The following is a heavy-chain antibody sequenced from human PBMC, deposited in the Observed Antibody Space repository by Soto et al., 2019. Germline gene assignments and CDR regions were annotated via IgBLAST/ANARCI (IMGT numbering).Heavy chain of an antibody. D-gene: IGHD5-18*01. CDR3: ARDKGYGTDY. J-gene: IGHJ4*02. V-gene: IGHV4-59*01. CDR2: IYYSGST. Sequence: QVQLQESGPGLVKPSETLSLTCTVSGGSISSYYWSWIRQPPGKGLEWIGYIYYSGSTNYNPSLRSRVTISVDTSKNQFSLKLSSVTAADTAVYYCARDKGYGTDYWGQGTLVTVSS. CDR1: GGSISSYY.